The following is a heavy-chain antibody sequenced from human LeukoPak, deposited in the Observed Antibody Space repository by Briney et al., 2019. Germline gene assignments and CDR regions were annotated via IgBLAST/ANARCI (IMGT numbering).Heavy chain of an antibody. D-gene: IGHD1-26*01. V-gene: IGHV3-15*01. J-gene: IGHJ5*02. CDR3: TTAGIVGATEWFDP. CDR2: IKSKTDGGTT. Sequence: PGGSLRLSCAASGFTFSNAWMSWVRQAPGKGLEWVGRIKSKTDGGTTDYAAPVKGRFTISRGHSKNPLYLQMNSLKTEDTAVYYCTTAGIVGATEWFDPWGQGTLVTVSS. CDR1: GFTFSNAW.